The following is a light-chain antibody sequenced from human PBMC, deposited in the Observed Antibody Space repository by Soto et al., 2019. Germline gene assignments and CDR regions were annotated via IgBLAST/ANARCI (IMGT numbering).Light chain of an antibody. CDR1: SSNIGRNY. Sequence: QSVLTQPPSASGTPGQRVTISCSGSSSNIGRNYVYWYQQLPGTAPKLLIYRNNKRPSGVPDRFSGSKSGTSASLAISVLRSEDEADYYCAAWDDSLSVLYVFGTGTKVTVL. CDR2: RNN. V-gene: IGLV1-47*01. J-gene: IGLJ1*01. CDR3: AAWDDSLSVLYV.